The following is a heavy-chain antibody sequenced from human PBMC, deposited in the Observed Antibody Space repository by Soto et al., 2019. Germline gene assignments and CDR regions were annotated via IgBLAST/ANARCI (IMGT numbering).Heavy chain of an antibody. CDR1: GGSISSGGYY. CDR2: IFYSGST. Sequence: SETLSLTCTVSGGSISSGGYYWSWIRQHPGKGLEWIGYIFYSGSTYYNPSLKSRVTISVDTSKNQFSLRLSSVTAAGTAVYYCARDGGYATVDCWGQGTLVTVSS. V-gene: IGHV4-30-4*08. J-gene: IGHJ4*02. D-gene: IGHD2-15*01. CDR3: ARDGGYATVDC.